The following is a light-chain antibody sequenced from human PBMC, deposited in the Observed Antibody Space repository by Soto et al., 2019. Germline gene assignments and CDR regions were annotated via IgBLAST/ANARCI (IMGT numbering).Light chain of an antibody. CDR2: GAS. J-gene: IGKJ4*01. Sequence: ENVLTQSPGTLSLSPGERATLSCGASQSTTYLAWYQQKPGQAPRLLIYGASSRTAGIPDTFSGSGSGTDFTLTISRLEPEDFAMYYCQQYGRSPLTFGGGPKVEIK. V-gene: IGKV3-20*01. CDR3: QQYGRSPLT. CDR1: QSTTY.